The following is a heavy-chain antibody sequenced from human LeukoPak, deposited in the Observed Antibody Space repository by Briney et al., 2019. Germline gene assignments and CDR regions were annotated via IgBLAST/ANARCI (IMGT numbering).Heavy chain of an antibody. CDR3: ARDTGYIAS. V-gene: IGHV1-69*13. D-gene: IGHD6-13*01. CDR1: GGTFSSYA. Sequence: SVKVAFKPAGGTFSSYAISWVRQAPGQGLEWMGGIIPIFGTANYAQKFQGRVTITADESTSTAYMELSSLRSEDTAVYYCARDTGYIASWGQGTLVTVSS. CDR2: IIPIFGTA. J-gene: IGHJ5*02.